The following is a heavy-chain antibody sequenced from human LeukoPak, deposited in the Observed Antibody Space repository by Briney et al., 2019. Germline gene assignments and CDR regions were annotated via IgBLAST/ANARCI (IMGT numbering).Heavy chain of an antibody. CDR2: IYYSGST. V-gene: IGHV4-59*01. D-gene: IGHD3-22*01. CDR1: GXSISDYY. CDR3: ARGTGAYYYL. Sequence: TSETLSLTCTVSGXSISDYYWSWIRQPPGKGLEWIGYIYYSGSTKYNPYLKSRVTISIDTSKNQFSLKLSSVTAADTALYYCARGTGAYYYLWGQGTMVTVSS. J-gene: IGHJ3*01.